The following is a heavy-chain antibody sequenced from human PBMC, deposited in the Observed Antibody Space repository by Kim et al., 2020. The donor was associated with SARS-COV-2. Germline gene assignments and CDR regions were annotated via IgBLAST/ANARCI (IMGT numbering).Heavy chain of an antibody. CDR3: AKARAMTTVTYWYFDL. CDR1: GFTFSSYA. Sequence: GGSLRLSCAASGFTFSSYAMSWVRQAPGKGLEWVSAISGSGGSTYYAHSVKGRFTISRDNSKNTLYLQMNSLRAEDMAVYYCAKARAMTTVTYWYFDLWGRGTLVTVSS. V-gene: IGHV3-23*01. CDR2: ISGSGGST. J-gene: IGHJ2*01. D-gene: IGHD4-17*01.